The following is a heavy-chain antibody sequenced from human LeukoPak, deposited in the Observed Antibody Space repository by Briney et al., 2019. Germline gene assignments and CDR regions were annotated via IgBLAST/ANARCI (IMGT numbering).Heavy chain of an antibody. Sequence: GGTLRLSCAASGFTFSSYGMNWVRQPPGKGLEWVSSIFPSSGEIHYADSVRGRFTISRDNSKSTLSLQMNSLRAEDTAIYYCATYRQVLLPFESWGQGTLVTVSS. CDR1: GFTFSSYG. J-gene: IGHJ4*02. CDR2: IFPSSGEI. D-gene: IGHD2-8*02. CDR3: ATYRQVLLPFES. V-gene: IGHV3-23*01.